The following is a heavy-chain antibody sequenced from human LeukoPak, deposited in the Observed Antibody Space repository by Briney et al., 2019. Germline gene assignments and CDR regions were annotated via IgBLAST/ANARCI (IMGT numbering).Heavy chain of an antibody. J-gene: IGHJ4*02. CDR3: ASHCSSTSCYAGDY. Sequence: GGSLRLSCAASGFTLSNYGMHWVRQAPGKGLEWVAVIWYDGSNKYYADSVKGRFTISRDNSKNTLCLQMNSLRDEDMAVYYCASHCSSTSCYAGDYWGQGTLVTVSS. D-gene: IGHD2-2*01. V-gene: IGHV3-33*01. CDR2: IWYDGSNK. CDR1: GFTLSNYG.